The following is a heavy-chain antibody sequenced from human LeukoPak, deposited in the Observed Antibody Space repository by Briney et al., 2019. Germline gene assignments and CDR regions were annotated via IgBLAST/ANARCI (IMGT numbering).Heavy chain of an antibody. CDR3: ARLGSSDI. J-gene: IGHJ3*02. CDR2: INPNRGGT. CDR1: AHTFTGYY. D-gene: IGHD3-16*01. V-gene: IGHV1-2*02. Sequence: ASVTVSCKASAHTFTGYYMHWARQAPGQGLEWMGWINPNRGGTNYAQQFHGRVTMTRDTSISTAYMQLSRLTSDDTAVYFCARLGSSDIWGQGTMVTVPS.